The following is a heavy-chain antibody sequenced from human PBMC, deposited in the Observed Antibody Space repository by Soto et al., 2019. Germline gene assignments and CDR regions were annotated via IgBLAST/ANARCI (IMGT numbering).Heavy chain of an antibody. CDR2: IYHSGST. CDR1: GGSISSGGYS. Sequence: SETLSLTCAVSGGSISSGGYSWSWIRQPPGKGLEWIGYIYHSGSTYYNPSLKSRVTISVDKSKNQFSLKLSSVTAADTAVYYCARDRGRVDIVVVPAANDAFDIWGQGTMVTVSS. CDR3: ARDRGRVDIVVVPAANDAFDI. D-gene: IGHD2-2*01. V-gene: IGHV4-30-2*01. J-gene: IGHJ3*02.